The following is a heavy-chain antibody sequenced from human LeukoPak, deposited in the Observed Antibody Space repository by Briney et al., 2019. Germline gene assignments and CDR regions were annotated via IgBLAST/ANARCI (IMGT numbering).Heavy chain of an antibody. CDR3: IRQACSGGSCSYVDY. CDR2: IRSKPSSYTT. D-gene: IGHD2-15*01. V-gene: IGHV3-73*01. J-gene: IGHJ4*02. CDR1: GFDFSAFY. Sequence: GGSLRLSCAASGFDFSAFYMHWVRQASGRGLEWVGLIRSKPSSYTTVYAASVKGRFTISRDDSKNTAYLQMNSLKAEDTAVYYRIRQACSGGSCSYVDYWGQGTLVTVSS.